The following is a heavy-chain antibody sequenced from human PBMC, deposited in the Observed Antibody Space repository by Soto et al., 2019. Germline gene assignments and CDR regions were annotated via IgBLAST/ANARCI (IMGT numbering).Heavy chain of an antibody. CDR2: IKQDGSEK. V-gene: IGHV3-7*05. J-gene: IGHJ4*02. CDR3: ARQTMVRGVILDY. CDR1: GFTFSSYW. Sequence: EVQLVESGGGLVQPGGSLRLSCAASGFTFSSYWMSWVRQAPGKGLEWVANIKQDGSEKYYVDSVKGRFTISRDNAKNTLYLQMNSLRAEDTAVYYCARQTMVRGVILDYWGQGTLVTDSS. D-gene: IGHD3-10*01.